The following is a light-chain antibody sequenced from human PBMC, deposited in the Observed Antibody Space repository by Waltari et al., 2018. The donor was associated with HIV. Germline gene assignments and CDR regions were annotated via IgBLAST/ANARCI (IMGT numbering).Light chain of an antibody. Sequence: EIVMTQSPATLSVSPGERATLSCRASQGVSSNLAWYQQKPGQAPRLLIFGASTRATGIPARFSGGGSGTDFTLSISSLQSEDFALYYCHQSSSLPWTFGQGTKVEIK. CDR3: HQSSSLPWT. J-gene: IGKJ1*01. CDR2: GAS. CDR1: QGVSSN. V-gene: IGKV3-15*01.